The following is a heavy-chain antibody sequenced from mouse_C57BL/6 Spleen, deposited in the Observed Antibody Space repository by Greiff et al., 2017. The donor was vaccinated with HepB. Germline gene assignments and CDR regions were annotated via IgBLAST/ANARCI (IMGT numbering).Heavy chain of an antibody. J-gene: IGHJ3*01. CDR1: CYTFTSYW. D-gene: IGHD2-5*01. CDR3: AGSNWAY. CDR2: IHPNSGST. Sequence: VQLQQSGAELVKPGASVKLSCKASCYTFTSYWMHWVKQRPGQGLEWIGMIHPNSGSTNYNEKFKSKATLTVDKSSSTAYMQLSSLPSEESAVYYCAGSNWAYWGQGTLVNVAA. V-gene: IGHV1-64*01.